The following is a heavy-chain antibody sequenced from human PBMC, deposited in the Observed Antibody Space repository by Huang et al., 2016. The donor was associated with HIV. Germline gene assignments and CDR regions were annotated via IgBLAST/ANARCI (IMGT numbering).Heavy chain of an antibody. V-gene: IGHV3-30-3*01. CDR3: ARAKDTWDAYDI. J-gene: IGHJ3*02. D-gene: IGHD5-18*01. CDR1: GFPFTNHA. Sequence: QVQLVESGGGVGQPGRSLRLSCAASGFPFTNHAMHWVRQAPGKGRYWVAVISNDGSNNYYADSVKGRFTISSDISKSTLFLHMTSLRTEDTAVYYCARAKDTWDAYDIWGQGTMVIVSS. CDR2: ISNDGSNN.